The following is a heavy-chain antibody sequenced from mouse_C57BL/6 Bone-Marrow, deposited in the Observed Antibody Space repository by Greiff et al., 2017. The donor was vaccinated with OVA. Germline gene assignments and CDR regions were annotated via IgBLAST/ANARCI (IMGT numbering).Heavy chain of an antibody. CDR2: ISSGGSYT. D-gene: IGHD2-5*01. J-gene: IGHJ3*01. V-gene: IGHV5-6*01. CDR1: GFTFSSYG. CDR3: ASYSNYVAY. Sequence: EVKLVESGGDLVKPGGSLKLSCAASGFTFSSYGMSWVRQTPDKRLEWVATISSGGSYTYYPDSVKGRFTISRDNAKNTLYLQMSSLKSEDTAMYYCASYSNYVAYWGQGTLVTVSA.